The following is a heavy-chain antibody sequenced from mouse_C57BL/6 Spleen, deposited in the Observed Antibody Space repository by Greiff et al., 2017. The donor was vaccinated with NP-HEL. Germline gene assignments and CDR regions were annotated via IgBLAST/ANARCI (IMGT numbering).Heavy chain of an antibody. Sequence: QVQLQQSGAELVKPGASVKISCKASGYTFTDYYINWVKQRPGQGLEWIGKIGPGSGSTYYNEKFKGKATLTADKSSSTAYMQLSSLTSEDSAVYFGARGDYGSSYEEGYCAMDYWGQGTSVTVSS. V-gene: IGHV1-77*01. CDR1: GYTFTDYY. D-gene: IGHD1-1*01. CDR2: IGPGSGST. J-gene: IGHJ4*01. CDR3: ARGDYGSSYEEGYCAMDY.